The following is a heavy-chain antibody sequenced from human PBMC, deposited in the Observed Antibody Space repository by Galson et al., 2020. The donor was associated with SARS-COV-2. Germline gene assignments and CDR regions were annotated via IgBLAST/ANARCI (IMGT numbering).Heavy chain of an antibody. CDR3: AREIVATMTVLDY. D-gene: IGHD5-12*01. CDR2: INPNSGGT. V-gene: IGHV1-2*02. CDR1: GYTFTGYY. Sequence: ASVKVSCTASGYTFTGYYMHWVRQAPGQGLEWMGWINPNSGGTNYAQKFQGRVTMTRDTSIRTAYMELSRLRSDDTAVYYCAREIVATMTVLDYWGQGTLVTVSS. J-gene: IGHJ4*02.